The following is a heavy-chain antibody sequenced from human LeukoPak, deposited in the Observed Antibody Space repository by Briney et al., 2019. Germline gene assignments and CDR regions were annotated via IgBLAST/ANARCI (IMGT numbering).Heavy chain of an antibody. CDR3: ARGYGGETALVYYYYYYMDV. V-gene: IGHV3-7*01. Sequence: PGGSLRLSCAASGFTFSSYWMSWVRQAPGKGLEWVANIKQDGSENYYVDSVKGRFTISRDNAKNSLYLQMNSLRDEDTAVYYCARGYGGETALVYYYYYYMDVWGIGTTVTVSS. CDR1: GFTFSSYW. D-gene: IGHD5-18*01. J-gene: IGHJ6*03. CDR2: IKQDGSEN.